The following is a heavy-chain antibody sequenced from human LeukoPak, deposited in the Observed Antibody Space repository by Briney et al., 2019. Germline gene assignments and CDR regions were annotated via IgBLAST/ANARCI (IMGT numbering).Heavy chain of an antibody. Sequence: NPSETLSLTCTVSGGSISSYYWSWIRQPAGKGLEWIGRIYTSGSTNYNPSLKSRVTMSVDTSKNQFSLKLSSVTAADTAVYYCARVFTAAGAPYYFDYWGQGTLVTVSS. CDR1: GGSISSYY. J-gene: IGHJ4*02. V-gene: IGHV4-4*07. D-gene: IGHD6-13*01. CDR3: ARVFTAAGAPYYFDY. CDR2: IYTSGST.